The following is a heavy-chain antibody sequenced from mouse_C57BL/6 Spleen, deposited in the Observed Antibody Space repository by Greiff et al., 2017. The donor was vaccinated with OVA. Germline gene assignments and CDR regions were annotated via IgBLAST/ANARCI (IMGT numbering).Heavy chain of an antibody. CDR1: GFNIKDDY. D-gene: IGHD3-2*02. J-gene: IGHJ3*01. CDR2: IDPENGDT. CDR3: TTNGSGYRAWFAY. Sequence: EVQRVESGAELVRPGASVKLSCTASGFNIKDDYMHWVKQRPEQGLEWIGWIDPENGDTEYASKFQGKATITADTSSNTAYLQLSSLTSEDTAVYYCTTNGSGYRAWFAYWGQGTLVTVSA. V-gene: IGHV14-4*01.